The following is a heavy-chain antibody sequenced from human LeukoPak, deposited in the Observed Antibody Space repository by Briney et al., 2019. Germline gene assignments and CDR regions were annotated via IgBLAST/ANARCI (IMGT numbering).Heavy chain of an antibody. CDR1: GYTFTSYY. CDR2: INPSGGST. J-gene: IGHJ4*02. Sequence: ASVKVSCKASGYTFTSYYMHWVRQAPGQGLEWMGIINPSGGSTSYAQKFQGRVTMTRDTSISTAYMELRSLRSDDTAVYYCARVYACGSTNCPDRYWGQGTLVTVSS. CDR3: ARVYACGSTNCPDRY. D-gene: IGHD2-2*01. V-gene: IGHV1-46*01.